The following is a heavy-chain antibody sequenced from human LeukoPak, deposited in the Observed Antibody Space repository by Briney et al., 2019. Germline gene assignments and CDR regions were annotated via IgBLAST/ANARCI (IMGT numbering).Heavy chain of an antibody. J-gene: IGHJ3*02. CDR2: ISGDGDST. CDR3: AKGNERRAFDI. Sequence: GGSLRLSCAASGFTFDDYAIHWVRQAPGRGLDWVSLISGDGDSTYYADSVKGRFTISRDNSENSLYLQMNSLRTEDTALYYCAKGNERRAFDIWGQGTMVTVSS. V-gene: IGHV3-43*02. CDR1: GFTFDDYA.